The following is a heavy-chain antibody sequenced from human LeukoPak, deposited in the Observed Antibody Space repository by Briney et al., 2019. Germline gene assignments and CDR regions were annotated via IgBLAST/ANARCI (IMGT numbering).Heavy chain of an antibody. CDR2: INLKSGGT. CDR3: ARSPDILTGENFDY. D-gene: IGHD3-9*01. V-gene: IGHV1-2*02. J-gene: IGHJ4*02. CDR1: GYTFTGYY. Sequence: ASVKVSCKASGYTFTGYYMHWVRQAPGQGLEWMGWINLKSGGTNSAERFQVRVTMTRDTTTSTAYMELSRLRFDDTAVYYCARSPDILTGENFDYWGQGTLVTVSS.